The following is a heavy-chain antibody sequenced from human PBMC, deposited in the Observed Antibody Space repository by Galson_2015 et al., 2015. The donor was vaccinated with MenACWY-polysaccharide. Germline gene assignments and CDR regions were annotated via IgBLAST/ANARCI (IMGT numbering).Heavy chain of an antibody. CDR2: INYSGST. J-gene: IGHJ2*01. Sequence: SETLSLTCTVSGGSISSYYWNWIRQPPGKGLEWVGYINYSGSTNHNPSLKSRVTMSVDTSKNQFSLNPTSVTDADTAVYYCARAIAVAGQRRDFDLWGRGTLVTVSS. CDR3: ARAIAVAGQRRDFDL. D-gene: IGHD6-19*01. V-gene: IGHV4-59*01. CDR1: GGSISSYY.